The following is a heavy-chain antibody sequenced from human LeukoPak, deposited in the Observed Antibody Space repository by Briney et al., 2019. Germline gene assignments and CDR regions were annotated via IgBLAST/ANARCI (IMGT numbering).Heavy chain of an antibody. D-gene: IGHD5-24*01. V-gene: IGHV4-31*03. J-gene: IGHJ4*02. CDR1: GGSISSGGYY. Sequence: PSETLSLTCTVSGGSISSGGYYWSWIRQHPGKGLEWIGYIYYSGSTYYNPSLKSRVTISVDTSKNQFSLKLSSVTAADTAVYYCASHARRGWLQLDVFDYWGQGILVTVSS. CDR2: IYYSGST. CDR3: ASHARRGWLQLDVFDY.